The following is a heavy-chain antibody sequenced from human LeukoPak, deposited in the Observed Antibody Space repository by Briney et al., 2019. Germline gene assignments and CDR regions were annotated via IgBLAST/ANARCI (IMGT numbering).Heavy chain of an antibody. CDR1: GYSFTSFW. Sequence: GESLQISCQGSGYSFTSFWIGWVRQMPGKGLEWMGIIYPGDSDTRYSPSFQGQVTISADKSISTASLQWSSLKASDTAMYYCARRYNSGYFFDYWGQGTLATVSS. CDR3: ARRYNSGYFFDY. D-gene: IGHD1-1*01. V-gene: IGHV5-51*01. J-gene: IGHJ4*02. CDR2: IYPGDSDT.